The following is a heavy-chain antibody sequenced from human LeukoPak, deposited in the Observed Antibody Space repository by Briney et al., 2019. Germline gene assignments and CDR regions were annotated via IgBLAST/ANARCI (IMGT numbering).Heavy chain of an antibody. J-gene: IGHJ5*02. CDR3: AREGVWFGEWNWFDP. CDR1: GFTFSSYW. CDR2: IKQDGSEK. Sequence: GGSLRLSCAASGFTFSSYWMSWVRQAPGKGLEWVANIKQDGSEKYYVDSVKGRFTISRDNAKNSLYLQMNSLRAEDTAVYYCAREGVWFGEWNWFDPWGQGTLVTVSS. V-gene: IGHV3-7*01. D-gene: IGHD3-10*01.